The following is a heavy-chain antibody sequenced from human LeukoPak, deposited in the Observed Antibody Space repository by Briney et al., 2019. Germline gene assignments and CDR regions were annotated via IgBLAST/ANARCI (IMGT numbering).Heavy chain of an antibody. V-gene: IGHV4-31*03. CDR2: IYYSGST. Sequence: SETLSLTCTVSGGSISSGGYYWSWIRQHPGKGLEWIGYIYYSGSTYYNPSLKSRVTISVDTSKNQFSLRLSSVTAADTAVYYCARDPIVVVPAASAHYYGMDVWGQGTTVTVSS. CDR1: GGSISSGGYY. J-gene: IGHJ6*02. CDR3: ARDPIVVVPAASAHYYGMDV. D-gene: IGHD2-2*01.